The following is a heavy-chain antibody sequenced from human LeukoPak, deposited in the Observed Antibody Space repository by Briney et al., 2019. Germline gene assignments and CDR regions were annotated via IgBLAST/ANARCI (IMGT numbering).Heavy chain of an antibody. D-gene: IGHD1-26*01. CDR3: ASGKSGSHGDY. CDR2: IYYSGST. V-gene: IGHV4-59*01. CDR1: GVSIRSYY. Sequence: SETLSLTCTVSGVSIRSYYWSWIRQSPGKGLEWIGYIYYSGSTHYNPSRKRRVTMSVDTSKTQFSLKLSSVTAADTAVYYCASGKSGSHGDYWGEGTLVPVS. J-gene: IGHJ4*02.